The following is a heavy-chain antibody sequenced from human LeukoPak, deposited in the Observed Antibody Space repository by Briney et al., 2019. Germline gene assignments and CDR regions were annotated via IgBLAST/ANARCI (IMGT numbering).Heavy chain of an antibody. V-gene: IGHV3-23*01. CDR3: AKKGYDHSGTSSYYLDS. CDR2: LGPSGTTT. CDR1: GFTFSSFS. Sequence: GGSLRLSCAASGFTFSSFSMNWVRQAPGKGLEWVSTLGPSGTTTTYADSVRGRFTISRDNSKNTLYLQMNSLRVEDTAVYYCAKKGYDHSGTSSYYLDSWGQGTLVTVSS. D-gene: IGHD3-10*01. J-gene: IGHJ4*02.